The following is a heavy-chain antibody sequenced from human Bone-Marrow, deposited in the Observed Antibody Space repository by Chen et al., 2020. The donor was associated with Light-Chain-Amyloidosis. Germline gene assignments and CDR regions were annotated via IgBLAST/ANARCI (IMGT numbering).Heavy chain of an antibody. CDR1: GFTFSSYA. V-gene: IGHV3-30*04. J-gene: IGHJ4*02. CDR2: VIYDGSNK. CDR3: ARIGVTTGFDY. D-gene: IGHD4-17*01. Sequence: QVQLVESGGGVVQPGRSLRLSCAASGFTFSSYAMHWVRQAPGKGPEWVAVVIYDGSNKHYADSVKGRFTISRDNSKNTLYLQMDSLRAEDTALYYCARIGVTTGFDYWGQGTVVTVSS.